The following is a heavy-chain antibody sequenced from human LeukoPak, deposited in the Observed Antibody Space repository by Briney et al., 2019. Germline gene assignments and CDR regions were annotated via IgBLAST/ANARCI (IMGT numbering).Heavy chain of an antibody. CDR3: AKDIRTRTVVIGSFDY. CDR2: ISSSGGST. Sequence: GGTLRLSCAASGFTFSSYGMSWARQAPGKGLEWVSAISSSGGSTYYADSVKGRFTISRDNSKNTLYLQMNSLRAEDTAVYYCAKDIRTRTVVIGSFDYWGQGTLVTVSS. CDR1: GFTFSSYG. D-gene: IGHD4-23*01. J-gene: IGHJ4*02. V-gene: IGHV3-23*01.